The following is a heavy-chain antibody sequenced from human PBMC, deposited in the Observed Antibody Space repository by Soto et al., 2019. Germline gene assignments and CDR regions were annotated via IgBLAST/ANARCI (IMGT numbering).Heavy chain of an antibody. J-gene: IGHJ6*02. CDR3: ASDPREVRFLEWSSGLEV. CDR2: IYYSGST. CDR1: GGPIGIGGDY. V-gene: IGHV4-31*03. D-gene: IGHD3-3*01. Sequence: PSETLSLTCTVSGGPIGIGGDYWSWIRQHPGKGLEWIGYIYYSGSTYYNPSLKSRVTISVDTAKNHFSLKLSSVTAEDTAVYYCASDPREVRFLEWSSGLEVWGQGTTVTVSS.